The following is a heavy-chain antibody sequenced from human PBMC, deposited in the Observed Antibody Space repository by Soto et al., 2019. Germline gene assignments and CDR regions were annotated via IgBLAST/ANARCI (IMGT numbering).Heavy chain of an antibody. J-gene: IGHJ4*02. CDR2: IIPIFGTA. V-gene: IGHV1-69*13. D-gene: IGHD3-22*01. CDR3: ARGPGPIGVSGYYYSSFCYFDY. Sequence: SVKVSCKASGGTFSSYAISWVRQAPGQGLEWMGGIIPIFGTANYAQKFRGRVTITADESTSTAYMELSSLRSEDTAVYYCARGPGPIGVSGYYYSSFCYFDYWGQGTLVTVSS. CDR1: GGTFSSYA.